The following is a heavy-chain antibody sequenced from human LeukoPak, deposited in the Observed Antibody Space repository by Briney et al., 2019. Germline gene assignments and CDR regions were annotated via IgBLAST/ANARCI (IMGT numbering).Heavy chain of an antibody. CDR2: IYYSGST. CDR3: ARSVEGYCSGTSCYYYYYYMDV. CDR1: GGSIGSYY. D-gene: IGHD2-15*01. Sequence: SGTLSLTCTVSGGSIGSYYWSWIRQPPGKGLEWIGYIYYSGSTNYNPSLKSRVTISVDTSKNQFSLKLSSVTAADTAVYYCARSVEGYCSGTSCYYYYYYMDVWGKGTTVTVSS. V-gene: IGHV4-59*01. J-gene: IGHJ6*03.